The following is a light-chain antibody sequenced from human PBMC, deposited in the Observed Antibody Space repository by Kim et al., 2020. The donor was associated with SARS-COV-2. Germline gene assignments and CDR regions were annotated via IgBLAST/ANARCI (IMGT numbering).Light chain of an antibody. CDR2: DAS. V-gene: IGKV3-11*01. CDR3: QQRSNWAPAIT. Sequence: EIVLTQSPATLSLSPGERATLSCRASQSVSSYLAWYQQKPGQAPRLLIYDASNRATGIPARFSGSGSGTDFTLTISSLEPEDFAVYYCQQRSNWAPAITFGGGTKVGIK. J-gene: IGKJ4*01. CDR1: QSVSSY.